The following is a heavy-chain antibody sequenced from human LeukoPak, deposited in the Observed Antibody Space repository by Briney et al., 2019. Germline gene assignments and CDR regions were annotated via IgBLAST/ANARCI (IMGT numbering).Heavy chain of an antibody. D-gene: IGHD4-23*01. V-gene: IGHV1-18*01. CDR3: APYTPGYGGNAYDAFDI. CDR2: ISLYNSNT. Sequence: PGGSVKLSCKASGYTFTSYGMSWVRQAPGQGLEWMGWISLYNSNTNYAQKLQGRVTMTRDNSKNSVYLELRSLRSDDTAVYYCAPYTPGYGGNAYDAFDIWGQGTMVTVSS. J-gene: IGHJ3*02. CDR1: GYTFTSYG.